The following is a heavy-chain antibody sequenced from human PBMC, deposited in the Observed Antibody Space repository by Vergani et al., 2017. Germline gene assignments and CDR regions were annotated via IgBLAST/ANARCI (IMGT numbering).Heavy chain of an antibody. D-gene: IGHD4-11*01. CDR3: AREMSNEGFDY. V-gene: IGHV3-21*01. CDR1: GFTFSSYA. J-gene: IGHJ4*02. Sequence: EVQLLESGGNLIQPGGSLRLSCGASGFTFSSYAMTWVRLAPGKGLQWVSSLNKNNYYIYYADSVKGRFTISRDNAKNSLFLQMSSLKVEDTGVYYCAREMSNEGFDYWGQGTRVTVS. CDR2: LNKNNYYI.